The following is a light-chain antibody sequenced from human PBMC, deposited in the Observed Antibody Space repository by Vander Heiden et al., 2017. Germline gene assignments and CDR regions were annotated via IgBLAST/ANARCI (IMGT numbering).Light chain of an antibody. CDR2: AAS. CDR1: QSISSY. Sequence: DIQMTQSPTSLPTSVGDRVTITCRASQSISSYLNWYQQKPEKAPKLLIYAASSLQSGVPSRFSGSGSGTDFTLTMSSQQPEDFATYYCLQSYSTPVTFGQGTRLEIK. CDR3: LQSYSTPVT. J-gene: IGKJ5*01. V-gene: IGKV1-39*01.